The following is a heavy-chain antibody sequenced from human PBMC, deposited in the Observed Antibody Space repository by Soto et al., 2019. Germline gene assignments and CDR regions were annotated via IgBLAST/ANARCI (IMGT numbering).Heavy chain of an antibody. Sequence: GESLKISCRTSGYKFTSSWIAWVRQMPGKGLEWMGIIFPSDSDTRYSPSFQGQVTISADRSTSTVFLQWASLKASDTAVYFCARKDKSGYFNWFDPWGQGTRVT. V-gene: IGHV5-51*01. CDR2: IFPSDSDT. CDR1: GYKFTSSW. J-gene: IGHJ5*02. D-gene: IGHD3-22*01. CDR3: ARKDKSGYFNWFDP.